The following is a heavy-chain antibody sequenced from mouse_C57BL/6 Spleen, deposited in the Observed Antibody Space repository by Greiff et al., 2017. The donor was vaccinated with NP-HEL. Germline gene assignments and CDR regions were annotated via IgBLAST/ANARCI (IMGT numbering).Heavy chain of an antibody. CDR2: IDPSDSYT. J-gene: IGHJ1*03. Sequence: QVQLKQPGAELVKPGASVKLSCKASGYTFTSYWMQWVKQRPGQGLEWIGEIDPSDSYTNYNQKFKGKATLTVDTSSSTAYMQLSSLTSEDSAVYYCARGYYTHWYFDVWGTGTTVTVSS. CDR1: GYTFTSYW. V-gene: IGHV1-50*01. D-gene: IGHD2-3*01. CDR3: ARGYYTHWYFDV.